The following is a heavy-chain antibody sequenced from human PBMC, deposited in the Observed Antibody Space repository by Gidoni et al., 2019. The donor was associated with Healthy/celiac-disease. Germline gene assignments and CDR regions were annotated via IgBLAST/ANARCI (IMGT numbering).Heavy chain of an antibody. CDR2: IKQDGSEK. J-gene: IGHJ6*02. CDR3: ARLHRDYYYGMDV. CDR1: GFTFSSYW. Sequence: EVQLVESGGGLVQPGGSLRLSRAASGFTFSSYWMSWVRQAPGKGLEWVANIKQDGSEKYYVDSVKGRFTISRDNAKNSLYLQMNSLRAEDTAVYYCARLHRDYYYGMDVWGQGTTVTVSS. V-gene: IGHV3-7*03.